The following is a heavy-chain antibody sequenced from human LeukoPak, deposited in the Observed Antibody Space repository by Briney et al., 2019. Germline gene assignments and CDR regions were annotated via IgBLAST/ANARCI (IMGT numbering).Heavy chain of an antibody. Sequence: HPGGSLRLSCAASGFTFSNNAMSWVRQPPGKGLEWVSAISGSGGNTYYADSVKGRFTISRDKSKNTLYLQTNSLRAEDTAVYYCARAGGSTVSHSDYWGQGTLVTVSS. CDR2: ISGSGGNT. CDR3: ARAGGSTVSHSDY. V-gene: IGHV3-23*01. CDR1: GFTFSNNA. D-gene: IGHD4-17*01. J-gene: IGHJ4*02.